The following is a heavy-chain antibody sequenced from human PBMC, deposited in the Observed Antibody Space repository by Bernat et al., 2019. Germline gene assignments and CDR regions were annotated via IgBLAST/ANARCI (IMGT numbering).Heavy chain of an antibody. CDR2: ISYSGST. Sequence: QLQLQESGPGLVKPSETLSLTCTVSGGSISSSSYYWGWIRRPPGKGLEWIGSISYSGSTYYNPSLKSRVTISVDTSKNQFSLKLSSVTAADTAVYYCARHPAGYGDPYYYFDYWGQGTLVTVSS. CDR3: ARHPAGYGDPYYYFDY. D-gene: IGHD4-17*01. CDR1: GGSISSSSYY. V-gene: IGHV4-39*01. J-gene: IGHJ4*02.